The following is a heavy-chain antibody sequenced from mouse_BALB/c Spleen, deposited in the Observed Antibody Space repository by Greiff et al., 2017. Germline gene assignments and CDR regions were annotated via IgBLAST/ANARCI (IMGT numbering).Heavy chain of an antibody. CDR3: TRGGYGHYCDY. Sequence: VQLQQSGTVLARPGASVKMSCKASGYSFTSYWMHWVKQRPGQGLEWIGAIYPGNSDTSYNQKFKGKAKLTAVTSASTAYMELSSLTNEDSAVYYCTRGGYGHYCDYWGQGTTLTVSS. V-gene: IGHV1-5*01. CDR2: IYPGNSDT. J-gene: IGHJ2*01. D-gene: IGHD1-1*02. CDR1: GYSFTSYW.